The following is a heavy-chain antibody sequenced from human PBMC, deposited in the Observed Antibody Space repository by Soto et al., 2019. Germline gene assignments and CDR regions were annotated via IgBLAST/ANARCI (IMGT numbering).Heavy chain of an antibody. D-gene: IGHD3-10*01. CDR1: GGSISSYY. Sequence: SETLSLTCTVSGGSISSYYWSWIRQPPGKGLEWIGYIYYSGSTNYNPSLKSRVTISVDTSKNQFSLKLSSVTAADTAVYYCARDLTRITMVWGVSDYGMDVWGQGTTVTVSS. J-gene: IGHJ6*02. CDR3: ARDLTRITMVWGVSDYGMDV. V-gene: IGHV4-59*01. CDR2: IYYSGST.